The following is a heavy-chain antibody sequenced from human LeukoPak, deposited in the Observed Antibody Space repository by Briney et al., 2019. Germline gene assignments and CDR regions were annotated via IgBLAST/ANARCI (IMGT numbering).Heavy chain of an antibody. CDR2: ISGSGGST. V-gene: IGHV3-23*01. D-gene: IGHD6-13*01. J-gene: IGHJ4*02. CDR1: GFTFSGYA. Sequence: GGSLRLSCAASGFTFSGYAMSWVRQAPGKGLEWVSAISGSGGSTYYADSVKGRFTISRDNSKNTLYLQMNSLRAEDTAVYYCANAYHSSSGDYWGQGTLVTVSS. CDR3: ANAYHSSSGDY.